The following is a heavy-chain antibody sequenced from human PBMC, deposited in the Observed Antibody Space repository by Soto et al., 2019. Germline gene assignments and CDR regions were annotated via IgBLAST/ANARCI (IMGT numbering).Heavy chain of an antibody. J-gene: IGHJ5*02. CDR2: FDPEDGET. CDR1: GYTLTELS. V-gene: IGHV1-24*01. Sequence: QVQLVQSGAEVKKPGASVKVSCKVSGYTLTELSMHWVRQAPGKGLEWMGGFDPEDGETIYAQKFQGRVTMTEDTSTDTAYMELSSLGSEDTAVYYCATVVHGGGSSHTWFDPWGQGTLVTVSS. CDR3: ATVVHGGGSSHTWFDP. D-gene: IGHD2-15*01.